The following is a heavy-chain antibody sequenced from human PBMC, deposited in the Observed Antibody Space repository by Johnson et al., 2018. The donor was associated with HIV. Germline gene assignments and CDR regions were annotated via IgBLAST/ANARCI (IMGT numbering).Heavy chain of an antibody. CDR1: GFTLSNYG. CDR3: TTAASSSWYGEDAFDI. J-gene: IGHJ3*02. D-gene: IGHD6-13*01. CDR2: IWHDGSNK. Sequence: QEKLVESGGGVVQPGRSLRLSCAASGFTLSNYGMHWVRQAPGKGLEWVAVIWHDGSNKYYADSVKGRFTISRDNSKNTLYLQMNSLKTEDTAVYYCTTAASSSWYGEDAFDIWGQGTMVTVSS. V-gene: IGHV3-33*01.